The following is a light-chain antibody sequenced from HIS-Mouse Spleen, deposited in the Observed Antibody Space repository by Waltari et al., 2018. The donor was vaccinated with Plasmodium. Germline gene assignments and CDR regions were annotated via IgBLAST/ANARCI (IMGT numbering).Light chain of an antibody. Sequence: QSALTQPPSASGSPGQSVTISCTGTSSAVGGYNYVSWYQQHPGKVTKLKIYEVSNRPSGVPERFPGSKSGNPASLTVAGRQAEDEADYYCSSYAGSNNLVFGGGTKLTVL. CDR2: EVS. CDR1: SSAVGGYNY. CDR3: SSYAGSNNLV. J-gene: IGLJ2*01. V-gene: IGLV2-8*01.